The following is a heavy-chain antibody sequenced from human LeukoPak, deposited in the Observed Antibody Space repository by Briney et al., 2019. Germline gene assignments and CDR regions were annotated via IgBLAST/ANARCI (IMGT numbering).Heavy chain of an antibody. CDR3: ARDRGSGSYFDY. Sequence: GGSLRLSCAASGFIFTNSAMNWVRQAPGKGLEWVSGISGSGGSTYYADSVKGRFTISRDNAKNSLYLQMNSLRAEDTAVYYCARDRGSGSYFDYWGQGTLVTVSS. D-gene: IGHD3-10*01. CDR1: GFIFTNSA. CDR2: ISGSGGST. J-gene: IGHJ4*02. V-gene: IGHV3-23*01.